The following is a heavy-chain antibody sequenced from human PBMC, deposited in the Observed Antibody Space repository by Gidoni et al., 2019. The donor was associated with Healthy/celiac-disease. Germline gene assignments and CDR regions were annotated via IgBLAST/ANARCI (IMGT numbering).Heavy chain of an antibody. CDR1: GYTFTGYY. CDR3: ARDRPGIAVAGPGDY. CDR2: INPNSGGT. Sequence: QVQLVQSGAEVKKPGASVKVSCKASGYTFTGYYMNWVRQAPGQGLEWMGRINPNSGGTNYAQKFQGRVTMTRDTSISTAYMELSRLRSDDTAVYYCARDRPGIAVAGPGDYWGQGTLVTVSS. D-gene: IGHD6-19*01. J-gene: IGHJ4*02. V-gene: IGHV1-2*06.